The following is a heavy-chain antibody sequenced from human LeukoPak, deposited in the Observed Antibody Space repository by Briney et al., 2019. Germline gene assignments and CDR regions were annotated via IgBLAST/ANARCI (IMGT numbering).Heavy chain of an antibody. CDR2: ISYSGTT. D-gene: IGHD6-6*01. J-gene: IGHJ3*02. CDR3: ARYPYSSSSANDAFDI. CDR1: GGPINSGGHC. V-gene: IGHV4-31*03. Sequence: PSQTLSLTCTVSGGPINSGGHCWSWIRQHPGKGLEWIGYISYSGTTYYNPSLKSRVTLSLDTSKNHFSLKLSSVTAADTAVYYCARYPYSSSSANDAFDIWGQGTMVIVSS.